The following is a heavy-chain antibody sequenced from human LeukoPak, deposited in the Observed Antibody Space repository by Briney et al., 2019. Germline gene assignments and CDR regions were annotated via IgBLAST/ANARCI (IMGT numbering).Heavy chain of an antibody. D-gene: IGHD3-22*01. J-gene: IGHJ2*01. V-gene: IGHV3-23*01. CDR1: GFTFNSYA. CDR2: ISRSGGST. CDR3: AKTPITIIVVFMGFGDWYFDL. Sequence: GGSLRLSCAASGFTFNSYAMSWVRQTPGKGLEWVSAISRSGGSTYYADSLKGRFTISRDNSKNMLYLQMNSLRAEDTAVYYCAKTPITIIVVFMGFGDWYFDLWGRGTLVTVSS.